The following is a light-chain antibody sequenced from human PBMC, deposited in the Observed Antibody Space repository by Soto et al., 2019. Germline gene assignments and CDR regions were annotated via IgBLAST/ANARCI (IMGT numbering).Light chain of an antibody. CDR3: SSYTSSNTLV. CDR2: DVT. J-gene: IGLJ2*01. Sequence: QSALTQPASVSGSPGQSLTISCTGTSSDVGGYNYVSWYQQHPGKAPKLMIYDVTNRPSGVSNRFSGSKSGNTASLTISGLQAEDEADYYCSSYTSSNTLVLGGGTKLTVL. V-gene: IGLV2-14*01. CDR1: SSDVGGYNY.